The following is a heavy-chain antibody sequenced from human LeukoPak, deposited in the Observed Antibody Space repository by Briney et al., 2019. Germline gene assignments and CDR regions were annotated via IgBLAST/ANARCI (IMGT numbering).Heavy chain of an antibody. Sequence: GGSLRLSCTASGFTFSSYAMSWVRQVPGKGLEWVSAISGSGGSTYYADSVKSRFTISRDNSKNTLYLQMNSLRAEDTAVYYCAKDLYDVRGSYPYYFDYWGQGTLVTVSS. CDR2: ISGSGGST. V-gene: IGHV3-23*01. CDR3: AKDLYDVRGSYPYYFDY. CDR1: GFTFSSYA. J-gene: IGHJ4*02. D-gene: IGHD3-16*01.